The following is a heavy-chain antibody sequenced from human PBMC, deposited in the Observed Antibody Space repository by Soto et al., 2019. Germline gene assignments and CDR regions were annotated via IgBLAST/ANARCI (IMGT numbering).Heavy chain of an antibody. CDR3: ARVVLGYSSGWNFDY. V-gene: IGHV4-59*08. CDR2: IYYSGST. D-gene: IGHD6-19*01. CDR1: GGSISSYY. Sequence: SETLSLTCTVSGGSISSYYWSWIRQPPGKGLEWIGYIYYSGSTNYNPSLKSRVTISVDTSKNQFSLKLSSVTAADTAVYYCARVVLGYSSGWNFDYWGQGTLVTVS. J-gene: IGHJ4*02.